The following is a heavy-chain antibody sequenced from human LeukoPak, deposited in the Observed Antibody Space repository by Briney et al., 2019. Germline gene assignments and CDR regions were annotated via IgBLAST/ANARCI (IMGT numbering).Heavy chain of an antibody. CDR2: VNPSDSNH. V-gene: IGHV5-10-1*01. J-gene: IGHJ4*02. CDR1: GYSFTNNW. CDR3: ARQGRAYCSGTTCYASFWY. D-gene: IGHD2-2*01. Sequence: GESLKISCKGSGYSFTNNWISWVRQMPGKGLEWLDRVNPSDSNHHYSPSFQGLVTISADKSISTAYLQWTSLKASDTAMYYCARQGRAYCSGTTCYASFWYWGQGAPVTVSS.